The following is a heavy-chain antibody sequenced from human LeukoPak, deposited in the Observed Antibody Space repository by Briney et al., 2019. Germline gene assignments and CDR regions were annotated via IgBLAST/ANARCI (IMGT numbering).Heavy chain of an antibody. V-gene: IGHV1-18*01. CDR1: GYTFTSYG. D-gene: IGHD3-22*01. Sequence: ASVKVSCKASGYTFTSYGISWVRQAPGQGHEWMGWISAYNGNTNYAQKLQGRVTMTTDTSTSTAYMELRSLRSDDTAVYYCARQKHMYYYYSSGYYYDPWGQGTLVTVSS. J-gene: IGHJ5*02. CDR3: ARQKHMYYYYSSGYYYDP. CDR2: ISAYNGNT.